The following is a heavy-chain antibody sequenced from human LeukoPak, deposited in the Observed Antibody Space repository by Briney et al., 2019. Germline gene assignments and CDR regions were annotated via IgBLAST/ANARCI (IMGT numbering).Heavy chain of an antibody. J-gene: IGHJ4*02. D-gene: IGHD3-10*01. Sequence: GGSLRLSCAASGFTFSSYSMNWVRQAPGKGLEWVSYIISRSSTIHYADSVKGRFTISRDNSKNTLYLQTNSLRVEDTAVYYCATRDGSGTPYDYWGQGTLVTVSS. CDR2: IISRSSTI. CDR1: GFTFSSYS. CDR3: ATRDGSGTPYDY. V-gene: IGHV3-48*01.